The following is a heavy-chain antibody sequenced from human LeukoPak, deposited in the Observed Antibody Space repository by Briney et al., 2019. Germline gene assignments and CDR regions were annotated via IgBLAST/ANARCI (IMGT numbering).Heavy chain of an antibody. V-gene: IGHV4-30-4*08. CDR1: GGSISSGDYY. CDR2: IYYSGST. Sequence: PSQTLPLTCTVSGGSISSGDYYWSWIRQPPGKGLEWIGYIYYSGSTYYNPSLKSRVTISVDTSKNQFSLKLSSVTAADTAVYYCARGRGVTGYYPPTLDYWGQGTLVTVSS. D-gene: IGHD3-9*01. CDR3: ARGRGVTGYYPPTLDY. J-gene: IGHJ4*02.